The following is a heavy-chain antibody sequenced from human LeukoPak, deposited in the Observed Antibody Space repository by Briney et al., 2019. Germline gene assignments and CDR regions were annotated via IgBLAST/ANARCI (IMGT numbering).Heavy chain of an antibody. D-gene: IGHD3-9*01. Sequence: GGSLRLSCAASGFTFSSYSMNWVRQAPGKGLEWVSSISSSSSYIYYADSVKGRFTISRDNAKNSLYLQMNSLRAEDTAVYYCASDATYYDILTGYFDYWGQGILVTVSS. V-gene: IGHV3-21*01. CDR1: GFTFSSYS. J-gene: IGHJ4*02. CDR3: ASDATYYDILTGYFDY. CDR2: ISSSSSYI.